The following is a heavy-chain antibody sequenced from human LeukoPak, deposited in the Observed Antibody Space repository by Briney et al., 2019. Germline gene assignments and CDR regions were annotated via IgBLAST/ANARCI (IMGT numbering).Heavy chain of an antibody. CDR3: ARVVGGNSDH. CDR1: GYTFTSYG. J-gene: IGHJ5*02. Sequence: ASVKVSCKASGYTFTSYGISWVRQAPGEGGEWMGWISSYNGNTNYAQKLQVRVTMTTDTSTTTAYMELRSLRSDDTAVYYCARVVGGNSDHWGQGTLVTVSS. V-gene: IGHV1-18*01. D-gene: IGHD4-23*01. CDR2: ISSYNGNT.